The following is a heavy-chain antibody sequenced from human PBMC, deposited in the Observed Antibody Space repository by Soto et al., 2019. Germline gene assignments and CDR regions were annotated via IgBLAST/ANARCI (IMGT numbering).Heavy chain of an antibody. J-gene: IGHJ6*02. CDR2: IGAARDP. V-gene: IGHV3-13*05. CDR1: GFTFSNFD. Sequence: GGSLRLSCATSGFTFSNFDMHWVRQVPGKGLEWVSTIGAARDPYYLGSVKGRFTISRENAKNSVYLQMNDLRAGDSAVYYCARAYTGRLPRRADYYYAMDVWGQGTTVTVSS. CDR3: ARAYTGRLPRRADYYYAMDV. D-gene: IGHD2-2*02.